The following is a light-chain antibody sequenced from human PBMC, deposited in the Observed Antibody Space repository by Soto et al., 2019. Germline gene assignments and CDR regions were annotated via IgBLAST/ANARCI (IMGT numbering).Light chain of an antibody. CDR3: QQYGSSGT. CDR1: QSISSN. J-gene: IGKJ1*01. CDR2: GAS. V-gene: IGKV3-20*01. Sequence: EMVMTQSPAALSVSPGERASLSCRASQSISSNLAWYQQKPGQAPRLLIYGASIRATGIPARFSGSGSGTDFTLTISRLEPEDFAVYYCQQYGSSGTFGQGTKVDIK.